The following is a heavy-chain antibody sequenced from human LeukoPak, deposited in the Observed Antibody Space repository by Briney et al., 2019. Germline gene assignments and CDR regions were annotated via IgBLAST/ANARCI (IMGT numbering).Heavy chain of an antibody. V-gene: IGHV1-8*01. CDR1: GYTFTSYD. J-gene: IGHJ5*02. CDR2: MNPNSGNT. D-gene: IGHD2-2*01. Sequence: ASVKVSCKASGYTFTSYDINWVRQATGQGLEWMGWMNPNSGNTGYAQKFQGRVTMTRNTSISTAYMELSSLRSEDTAVYYCAGGLYCSSTSCYEGVGFDPWGQGTLVTVSS. CDR3: AGGLYCSSTSCYEGVGFDP.